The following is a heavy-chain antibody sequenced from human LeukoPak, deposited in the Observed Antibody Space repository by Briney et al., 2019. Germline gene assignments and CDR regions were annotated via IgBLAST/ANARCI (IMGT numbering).Heavy chain of an antibody. CDR2: IKQDGSEK. Sequence: GGSLRLSCAASGFTFSSYWMGWVRQAPGKGLEWVANIKQDGSEKYYVDSVKGRFTISRDNAKNSLYLQMNSLRAEDTAVYYCARDRGDFWSGSDWFDPWGQGTLVTVSS. CDR1: GFTFSSYW. CDR3: ARDRGDFWSGSDWFDP. D-gene: IGHD3-3*01. V-gene: IGHV3-7*01. J-gene: IGHJ5*02.